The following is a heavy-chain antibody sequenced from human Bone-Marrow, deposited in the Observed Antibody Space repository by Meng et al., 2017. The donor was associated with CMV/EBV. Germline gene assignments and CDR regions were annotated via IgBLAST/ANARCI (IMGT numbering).Heavy chain of an antibody. J-gene: IGHJ4*02. D-gene: IGHD3-3*01. CDR2: IYYSGST. CDR1: GGSISSYY. Sequence: SETLSLTCTVSGGSISSYYWSWIRQPPGKGLEWIGYIYYSGSTNYNPSLKSRVTISVDTSKNQFSLKLSSVTAADTAVYYCARVSITIFGVVIFYYFDYWGQATLVTVSS. V-gene: IGHV4-59*01. CDR3: ARVSITIFGVVIFYYFDY.